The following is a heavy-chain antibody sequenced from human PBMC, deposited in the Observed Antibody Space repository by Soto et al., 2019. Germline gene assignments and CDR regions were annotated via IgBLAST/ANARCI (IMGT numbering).Heavy chain of an antibody. J-gene: IGHJ4*02. CDR1: GFTFSTYA. CDR3: VRDGNYTGDQFHS. D-gene: IGHD2-2*02. CDR2: ISANGEDI. Sequence: GGSLRLSCAASGFTFSTYALNWVRQAPGKGLEWVSAISANGEDIYYADSVRGRFTISRDNSKNTMFLHMDSLRADDTAVYYCVRDGNYTGDQFHSWGQGTLVTVSS. V-gene: IGHV3-23*01.